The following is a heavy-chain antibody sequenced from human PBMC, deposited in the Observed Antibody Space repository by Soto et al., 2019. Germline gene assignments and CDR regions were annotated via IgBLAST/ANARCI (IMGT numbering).Heavy chain of an antibody. CDR2: ISYDGSNK. Sequence: QVQLVESGGGVVQPGRSLRLSCAASGFTFSSYAMHWVRQAPGKGLEWVAVISYDGSNKYYADSVKGRFTISRDNSKNTLYVQMTGLRAEDTAVYYCASLWGGGEMGVFDYWGQGTLVTVSS. V-gene: IGHV3-30-3*01. CDR1: GFTFSSYA. CDR3: ASLWGGGEMGVFDY. J-gene: IGHJ4*02. D-gene: IGHD3-16*01.